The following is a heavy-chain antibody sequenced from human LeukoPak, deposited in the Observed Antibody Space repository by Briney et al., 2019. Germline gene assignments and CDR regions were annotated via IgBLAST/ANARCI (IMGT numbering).Heavy chain of an antibody. CDR1: GGSISSYY. CDR3: ARGQKYRNGYTVTELGSGYFAY. D-gene: IGHD5-18*01. J-gene: IGHJ4*02. V-gene: IGHV4-59*01. Sequence: SETLSLTCSVSGGSISSYYWNWIWHTPGKGLEWIGYIYYSGRTNYNPSLKSRVTISVDTSKNQFSLTLSSATTADTAVYYCARGQKYRNGYTVTELGSGYFAYWGQGTLVTVSS. CDR2: IYYSGRT.